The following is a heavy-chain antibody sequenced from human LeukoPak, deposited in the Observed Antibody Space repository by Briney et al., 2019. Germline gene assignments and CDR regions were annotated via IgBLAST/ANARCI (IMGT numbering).Heavy chain of an antibody. CDR1: GFTFSSYA. V-gene: IGHV3-23*01. CDR3: AKTTTVVTPFDRSDY. D-gene: IGHD4-23*01. CDR2: ISGSGGSA. J-gene: IGHJ4*02. Sequence: GGSLRLSCAASGFTFSSYAMSWVRQAPEKGLEWVSAISGSGGSAYYADSVKGRFTISRDNSKNTLYLQMNSLRAEDTAVYYCAKTTTVVTPFDRSDYWGQGTLVTVSS.